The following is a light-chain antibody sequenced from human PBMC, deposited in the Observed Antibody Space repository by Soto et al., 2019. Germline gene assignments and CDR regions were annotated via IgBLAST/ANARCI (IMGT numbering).Light chain of an antibody. Sequence: DIQMTQSPSSLSASVGDRVTITCQASQDISNYLNWYQQKPGKAPKLLIYDASNLETGVPSRFSGSGSGTDFTFPSSRLQPEDIATYYCQQYDNLPLTFGPGTKVDIK. V-gene: IGKV1-33*01. CDR1: QDISNY. CDR3: QQYDNLPLT. J-gene: IGKJ3*01. CDR2: DAS.